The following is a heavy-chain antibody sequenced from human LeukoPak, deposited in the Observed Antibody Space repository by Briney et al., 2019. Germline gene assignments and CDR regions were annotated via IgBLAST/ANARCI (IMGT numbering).Heavy chain of an antibody. J-gene: IGHJ1*01. D-gene: IGHD3-22*01. Sequence: GGSLRLSCTASGFTFSSYAVSWVRQAPGKGLEWVAFIRYDGSSKYYADSVKGRFTISRDNSKNTLFLQMNSLRTEDTAVYYCARGPRVRYYYDSSGHRTEYFQHWGQGTLVTVSS. CDR1: GFTFSSYA. V-gene: IGHV3-30*02. CDR2: IRYDGSSK. CDR3: ARGPRVRYYYDSSGHRTEYFQH.